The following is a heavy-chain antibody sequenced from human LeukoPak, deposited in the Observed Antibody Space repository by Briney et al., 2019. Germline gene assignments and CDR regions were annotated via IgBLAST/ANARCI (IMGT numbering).Heavy chain of an antibody. CDR2: ISSSGSTI. J-gene: IGHJ6*02. CDR3: ARDLYYYGSGSYPAPTYYYYGMDV. V-gene: IGHV3-11*04. D-gene: IGHD3-10*01. CDR1: GFTFSDYY. Sequence: GGSLRLSCAASGFTFSDYYMSWIRQAPGKGLEWVSYISSSGSTIYYADSVKGRFTISRDNAKNSLYLQMNSLRAEDTAVYYCARDLYYYGSGSYPAPTYYYYGMDVWGQGTTVTVSS.